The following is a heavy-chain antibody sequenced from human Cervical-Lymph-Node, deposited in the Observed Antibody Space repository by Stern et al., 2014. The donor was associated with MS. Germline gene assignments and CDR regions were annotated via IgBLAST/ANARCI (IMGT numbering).Heavy chain of an antibody. J-gene: IGHJ4*02. D-gene: IGHD5-12*01. Sequence: EVQLEESGGGLVQPGGSLRLSCDTSGFPFSTYSMSWVRQAPGKGLEWVSFVSSGGDTTHYAASVEGRFTISRDKAGSSLYLQMNSLRDEDTAIYYCARTWLENTFDRWGQGTLVTVSS. CDR1: GFPFSTYS. CDR2: VSSGGDTT. CDR3: ARTWLENTFDR. V-gene: IGHV3-48*02.